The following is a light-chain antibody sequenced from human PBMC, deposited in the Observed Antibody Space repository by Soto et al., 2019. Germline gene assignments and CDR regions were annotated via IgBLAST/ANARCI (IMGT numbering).Light chain of an antibody. Sequence: QPVLTQPASVSGSVGQSITISCTGTSSDVGGYDFVSWYQHHPGKAPKLIIYEVRTRPSGVSDRFSGSKSGNTASLTISGLQAEDEADYYCSSYTSDWGFFGTGTKVTVL. J-gene: IGLJ1*01. CDR2: EVR. CDR1: SSDVGGYDF. CDR3: SSYTSDWGF. V-gene: IGLV2-14*01.